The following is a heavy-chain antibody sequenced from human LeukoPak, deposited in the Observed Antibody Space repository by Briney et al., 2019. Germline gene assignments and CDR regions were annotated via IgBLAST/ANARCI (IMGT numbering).Heavy chain of an antibody. CDR1: GFTFSSYA. V-gene: IGHV3-23*01. CDR2: ISGSGGST. Sequence: GGSLRLSCAASGFTFSSYAMSWVHQAPGKGLEWVSAISGSGGSTYYADSVKGRFTISRDNSKNTLYLQMNSLRAEDTAVYYCAKVSRGAGLSDYWGQGTLVTVSS. D-gene: IGHD3-10*01. CDR3: AKVSRGAGLSDY. J-gene: IGHJ4*02.